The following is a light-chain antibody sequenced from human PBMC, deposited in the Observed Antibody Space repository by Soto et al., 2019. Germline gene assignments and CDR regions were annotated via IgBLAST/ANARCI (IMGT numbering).Light chain of an antibody. Sequence: EIVMTQSPATLSVSPGERATLSCRASQSVSSNLAWYQQKPGQAPRLLIYGASTRATGIPARFSGSGSGTEFTLIISSLQSEDFAVYYCQQYNNWPPWTLGQGTRVDIK. CDR2: GAS. J-gene: IGKJ1*01. CDR3: QQYNNWPPWT. CDR1: QSVSSN. V-gene: IGKV3-15*01.